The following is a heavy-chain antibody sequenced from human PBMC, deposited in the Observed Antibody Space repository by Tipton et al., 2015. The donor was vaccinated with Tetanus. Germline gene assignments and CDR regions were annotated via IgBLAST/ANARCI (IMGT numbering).Heavy chain of an antibody. CDR3: ARDLSYYDYIWGGDRDRYFDL. CDR2: FSTYRKTI. V-gene: IGHV3-48*02. CDR1: GFNFHSYS. J-gene: IGHJ2*01. D-gene: IGHD3-16*01. Sequence: GSLRLSCAGSGFNFHSYSMNWVRQAPGKGLEWIACFSTYRKTIYCADAVKGRFTISRDNAKNTLFLQMSSLTDEDTAVYYCARDLSYYDYIWGGDRDRYFDLWGRGTLVTVSS.